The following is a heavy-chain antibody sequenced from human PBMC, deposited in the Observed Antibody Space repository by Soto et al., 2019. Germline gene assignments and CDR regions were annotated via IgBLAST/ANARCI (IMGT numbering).Heavy chain of an antibody. CDR1: GGSISSGGYS. CDR3: ARDHISPGWFDP. Sequence: ETLSITCAVSGGSISSGGYSWAWIRQPPGKGLEWIGYIYYAGTTSYNPSLKSRVSITLETSKSQFSLRLTSVTASDTAVYYCARDHISPGWFDPWGQGTLVTVSS. D-gene: IGHD2-21*01. CDR2: IYYAGTT. V-gene: IGHV4-61*08. J-gene: IGHJ5*02.